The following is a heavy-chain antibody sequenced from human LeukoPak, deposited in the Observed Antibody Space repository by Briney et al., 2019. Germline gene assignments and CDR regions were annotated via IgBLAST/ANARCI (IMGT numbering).Heavy chain of an antibody. J-gene: IGHJ6*02. D-gene: IGHD2-15*01. CDR3: ARSGYCSGGSCYYYYYGMDV. Sequence: GGSLRLSCAASGFTFSSYWMSWDRQAPGKGLEWVANIKQDGSEKYYVDSVKGRFTISRDNAKNSLYLQMNSLRAEDTAVYYCARSGYCSGGSCYYYYYGMDVWGQGTTVTVSS. V-gene: IGHV3-7*01. CDR2: IKQDGSEK. CDR1: GFTFSSYW.